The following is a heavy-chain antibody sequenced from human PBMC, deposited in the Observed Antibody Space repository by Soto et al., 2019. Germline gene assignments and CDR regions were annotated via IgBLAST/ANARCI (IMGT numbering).Heavy chain of an antibody. CDR3: ARLKDCSGGTCSSFHDY. D-gene: IGHD2-15*01. CDR1: GDSVRNYY. J-gene: IGHJ4*02. CDR2: IHSSGRT. V-gene: IGHV4-4*08. Sequence: QVQLQESGPGLVKPSQTLSLTCTVSGDSVRNYYWSWIRQPPGQGLEWIGFIHSSGRTDYSPSLYRRVTISVDTSTNQVSLQLSSATAADTAVYYCARLKDCSGGTCSSFHDYWGQGTLVTVSS.